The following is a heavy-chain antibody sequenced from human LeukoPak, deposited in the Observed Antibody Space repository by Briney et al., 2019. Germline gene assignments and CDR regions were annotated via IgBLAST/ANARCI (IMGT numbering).Heavy chain of an antibody. V-gene: IGHV4-34*01. CDR2: INHSGST. Sequence: PSETLSLTCAVYGGSFSGYYWSWIRQPPGKGLEWIGEINHSGSTNYSPSLKSRVTISVDTSKNQFSLKLSSVTAADTAVYYCARMDLSSSSWFDPWGQGTLVTVSS. D-gene: IGHD6-6*01. CDR3: ARMDLSSSSWFDP. J-gene: IGHJ5*02. CDR1: GGSFSGYY.